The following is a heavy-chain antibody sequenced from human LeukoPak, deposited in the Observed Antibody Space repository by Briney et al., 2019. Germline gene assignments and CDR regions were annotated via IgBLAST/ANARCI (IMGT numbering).Heavy chain of an antibody. CDR2: ISAYNGNT. CDR3: AREQQLVPFDY. V-gene: IGHV1-18*01. J-gene: IGHJ4*02. Sequence: GASVKVSCKASGYTFTSYDINWVRQATGQGLEWMGWISAYNGNTNYAQKLQGRVTMTTDTSTSTAYMELRSLRSDDTAVYYCAREQQLVPFDYWGQGTLVTVSS. D-gene: IGHD6-13*01. CDR1: GYTFTSYD.